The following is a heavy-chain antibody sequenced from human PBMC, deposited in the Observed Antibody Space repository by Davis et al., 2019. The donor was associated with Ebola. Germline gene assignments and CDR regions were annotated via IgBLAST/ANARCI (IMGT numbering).Heavy chain of an antibody. D-gene: IGHD3-9*01. CDR2: ISAFKGKT. CDR3: AGSTYDILIDFDF. Sequence: ASVKVSCKAFGYSFVTYGISWVRKAPGQGLEWMGWISAFKGKTHYAQKFQGRMTLTTDTSTSTASMELESLRSDDTAVYYCAGSTYDILIDFDFWGQGTLVTVSS. CDR1: GYSFVTYG. V-gene: IGHV1-18*04. J-gene: IGHJ4*02.